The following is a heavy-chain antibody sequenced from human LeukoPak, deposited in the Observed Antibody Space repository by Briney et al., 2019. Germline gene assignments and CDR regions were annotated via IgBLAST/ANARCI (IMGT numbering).Heavy chain of an antibody. J-gene: IGHJ4*02. CDR2: IKQDGSDR. Sequence: GGSLRLSCAVSGFPFSNYWMSWVRQAPGKGLEWVANIKQDGSDRHYADSVKGRFTISRDNAKNSLYLQMNSLRAEDTAVYYCARDSRTAPGTMDYWGQGTLVTVSS. D-gene: IGHD6-13*01. CDR1: GFPFSNYW. V-gene: IGHV3-7*01. CDR3: ARDSRTAPGTMDY.